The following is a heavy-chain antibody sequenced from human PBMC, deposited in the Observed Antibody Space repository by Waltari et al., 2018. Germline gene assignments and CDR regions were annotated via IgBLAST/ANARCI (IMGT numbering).Heavy chain of an antibody. V-gene: IGHV4-34*01. J-gene: IGHJ4*02. CDR1: GGSFSGYY. CDR3: ARTIRGRDGYNYYYFDY. D-gene: IGHD5-12*01. CDR2: INHSGST. Sequence: QVQLQQWGAGLLKPSETLSLTCAVYGGSFSGYYWSWIRQPPGKGLAWIGEINHSGSTNYNPSLKSRVTISVDTSKNQFSLKLSSVTAADTAVYYCARTIRGRDGYNYYYFDYWGQGTLVTVSS.